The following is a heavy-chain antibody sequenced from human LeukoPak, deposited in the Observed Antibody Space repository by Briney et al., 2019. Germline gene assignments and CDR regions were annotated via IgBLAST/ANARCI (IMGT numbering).Heavy chain of an antibody. J-gene: IGHJ4*02. V-gene: IGHV3-15*01. CDR2: IKSKTDGGTT. Sequence: MSGGSLRLSCAASGFTFSNAWMSWVRQAPGKGLEWDGRIKSKTDGGTTDYAAPVKGRFTISRDDSKNTLYLQMNSLKTEDTAVYYCTTDPTYYYDSSGYYHLDYWGQGTLVTVSS. CDR1: GFTFSNAW. D-gene: IGHD3-22*01. CDR3: TTDPTYYYDSSGYYHLDY.